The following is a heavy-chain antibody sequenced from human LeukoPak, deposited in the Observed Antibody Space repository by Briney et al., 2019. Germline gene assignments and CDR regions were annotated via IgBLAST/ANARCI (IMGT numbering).Heavy chain of an antibody. J-gene: IGHJ4*02. V-gene: IGHV3-7*01. D-gene: IGHD3-16*01. CDR2: LKEDRTEE. CDR1: GFDFSSFS. Sequence: PGGSLRLSCAASGFDFSSFSMSWVRQAPGKGLEWVANLKEDRTEEEYLDSVKGRFTIFRDNAKNSLDLQMNSLRAEDTAVYYCAILGGGKHWGQGTLVTVSS. CDR3: AILGGGKH.